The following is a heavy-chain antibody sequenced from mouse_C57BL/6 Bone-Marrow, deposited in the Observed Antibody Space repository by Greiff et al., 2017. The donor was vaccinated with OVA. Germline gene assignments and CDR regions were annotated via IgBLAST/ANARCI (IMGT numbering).Heavy chain of an antibody. V-gene: IGHV1-50*01. CDR3: AHTVVATSDY. J-gene: IGHJ2*01. CDR1: GYTFTSYW. D-gene: IGHD1-1*01. CDR2: IDPSDSYT. Sequence: QVQLQQPGAELVKPGASVKLSCKASGYTFTSYWMQWVKQRPGQGLEWIGVIDPSDSYTNYNQKFKGKATLTVDTSSSTAYMQLSSLTSEDSAVYYCAHTVVATSDYWGQGTTLTVSS.